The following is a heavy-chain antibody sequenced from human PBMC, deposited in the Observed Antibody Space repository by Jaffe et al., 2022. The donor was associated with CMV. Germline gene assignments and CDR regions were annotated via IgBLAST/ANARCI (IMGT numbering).Heavy chain of an antibody. J-gene: IGHJ4*02. CDR2: ISWNSGSI. D-gene: IGHD3-16*01. CDR3: TKGLTFGGVTSFDS. CDR1: GFTFNDYG. Sequence: EVQLVESGGGLAQPGRSLRLSCTASGFTFNDYGMHWVRQAPGKGLEWVSGISWNSGSIGYADSVKGRFVISRDNAKNSLYLQMNSLRPEDTALYYCTKGLTFGGVTSFDSWGQGTLVTVSS. V-gene: IGHV3-9*01.